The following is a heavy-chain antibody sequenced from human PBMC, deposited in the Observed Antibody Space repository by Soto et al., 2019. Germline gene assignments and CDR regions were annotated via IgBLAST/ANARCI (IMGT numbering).Heavy chain of an antibody. D-gene: IGHD2-21*02. CDR1: GYSLTSYW. CDR2: IYPGDSDT. CDR3: AREGSDCYSASCFDY. V-gene: IGHV5-51*01. J-gene: IGHJ4*02. Sequence: GESLKISCTGSGYSLTSYWIGWVRQMNGKGLEWMGIIYPGDSDTRYSPSFQGQVTISRDNSKNTLYLQMNSLRAEDTAVYYWAREGSDCYSASCFDYWGQGTLLTVSS.